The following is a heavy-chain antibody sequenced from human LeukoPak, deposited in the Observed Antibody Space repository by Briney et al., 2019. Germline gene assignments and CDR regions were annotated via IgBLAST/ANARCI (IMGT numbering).Heavy chain of an antibody. CDR3: AKDYDSSGGYYFDY. Sequence: PGGSLRLSCAASGFTFSSYAMSWLRQAPGKGLEWVSAISGSGGSTYYADSVKGRFTISRDNSKNTLYLQMNSLRAEDTAVYYCAKDYDSSGGYYFDYWGQGTLVTVSS. V-gene: IGHV3-23*01. CDR1: GFTFSSYA. CDR2: ISGSGGST. J-gene: IGHJ4*02. D-gene: IGHD3-22*01.